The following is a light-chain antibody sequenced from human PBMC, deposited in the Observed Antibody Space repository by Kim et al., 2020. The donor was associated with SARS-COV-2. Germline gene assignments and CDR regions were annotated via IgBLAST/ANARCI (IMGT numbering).Light chain of an antibody. V-gene: IGKV3-20*01. CDR3: QQYDTSPYT. CDR2: LAS. CDR1: QSVSSNY. J-gene: IGKJ2*01. Sequence: PGESATLSCRASQSVSSNYLAWYHQRPGQAPRLLIYLASTRATGAPDRFSGSGSGTDFTLTIRRLEPEDSGVFYCQQYDTSPYTFGQGTKVDSK.